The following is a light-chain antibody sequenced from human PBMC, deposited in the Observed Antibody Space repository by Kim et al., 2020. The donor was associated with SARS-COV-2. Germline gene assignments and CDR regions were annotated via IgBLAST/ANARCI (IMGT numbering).Light chain of an antibody. V-gene: IGKV1-5*01. Sequence: ASVGDRVTITCRASQSISTWVAWYQQKPGRAPKVLRYDASDLESGVPARFSGSGSGTESTHTISRLQPDDSATYYCQQYNSYSGTFGQGTKVDIK. J-gene: IGKJ1*01. CDR1: QSISTW. CDR3: QQYNSYSGT. CDR2: DAS.